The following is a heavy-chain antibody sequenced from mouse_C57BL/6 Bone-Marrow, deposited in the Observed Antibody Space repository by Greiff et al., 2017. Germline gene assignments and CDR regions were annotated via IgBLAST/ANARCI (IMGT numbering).Heavy chain of an antibody. Sequence: EVQLQQSGPVLVKPGASVKMSCKASGYTFTDYYMNWVKQSHGKSLEWIGVINPYNGGTSYNQKFKGKATLTVDKSSSTAYMELNSLTSEDSAVYYCARGYYYGSLFAYWGQGTLVTVSA. CDR3: ARGYYYGSLFAY. CDR1: GYTFTDYY. V-gene: IGHV1-19*01. CDR2: INPYNGGT. D-gene: IGHD1-1*01. J-gene: IGHJ3*01.